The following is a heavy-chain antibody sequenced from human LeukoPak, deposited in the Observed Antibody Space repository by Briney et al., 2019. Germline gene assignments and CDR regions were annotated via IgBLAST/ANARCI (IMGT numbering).Heavy chain of an antibody. D-gene: IGHD3-10*01. Sequence: GSLRLSCAASGFTFSSYVMSWVRQAPGKGLEWIGEINHSGSTNYNPSLKSRVTISVDTSKNQFSLKLSSVTAADTAVYYCARHRRIYYGSGRNWFDPWGQGTLVTVSS. CDR1: GFTFSSYV. V-gene: IGHV4-34*01. J-gene: IGHJ5*02. CDR2: INHSGST. CDR3: ARHRRIYYGSGRNWFDP.